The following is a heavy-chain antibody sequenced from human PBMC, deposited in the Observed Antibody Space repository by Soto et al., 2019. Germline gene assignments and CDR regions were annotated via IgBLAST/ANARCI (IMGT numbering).Heavy chain of an antibody. V-gene: IGHV1-24*01. Sequence: ASVKVSCKVSGYTLAELSMHWVRQAPGKGLEWMGGFDPEDGETIYAQKFQGRVTMTEDTSTDTAYMELSSLRSEDTAVYYCATRIAAAGIYYYGMDVWGQGTTVTVSS. CDR3: ATRIAAAGIYYYGMDV. D-gene: IGHD6-13*01. CDR1: GYTLAELS. J-gene: IGHJ6*02. CDR2: FDPEDGET.